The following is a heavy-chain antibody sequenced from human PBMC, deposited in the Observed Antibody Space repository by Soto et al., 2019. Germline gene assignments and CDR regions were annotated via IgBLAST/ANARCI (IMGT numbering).Heavy chain of an antibody. CDR2: IYTSGST. D-gene: IGHD4-17*01. V-gene: IGHV4-4*07. Sequence: XETLSLTCTVSGGSISCYYWSWIRQPSGKGLEWIGRIYTSGSTNYNPSLKSRVTMSVDTSKNQFSLKLSSVTAADTTVYYCARENREYPTVTYYYYGMDVWGQGTTVTVSS. J-gene: IGHJ6*02. CDR1: GGSISCYY. CDR3: ARENREYPTVTYYYYGMDV.